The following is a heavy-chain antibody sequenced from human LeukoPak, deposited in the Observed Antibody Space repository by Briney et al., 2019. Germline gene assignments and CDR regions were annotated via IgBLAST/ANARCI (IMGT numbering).Heavy chain of an antibody. Sequence: GGSLRLSCAASGFTFSDYYMSWIRQAPGKGLEWVSYISSSGSTIYYADSVKGRFTISRDNAKNSLYLQMNSLRAEDTAVYYCAKDARIAARRGEAFDIWGQGTMVTVSS. CDR2: ISSSGSTI. J-gene: IGHJ3*02. CDR3: AKDARIAARRGEAFDI. CDR1: GFTFSDYY. V-gene: IGHV3-11*04. D-gene: IGHD6-6*01.